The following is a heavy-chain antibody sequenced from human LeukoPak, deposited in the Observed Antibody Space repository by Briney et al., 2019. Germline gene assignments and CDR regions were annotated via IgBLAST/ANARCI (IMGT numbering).Heavy chain of an antibody. D-gene: IGHD5-12*01. CDR2: INHSGST. Sequence: SGTLSLTCAVYGGSFSGHYWSWIRQPPGKGLEWIGEINHSGSTNYNPSLKSRVTISVDTSKNQFSLKLSSVTAADTAVYYCARDDVDIVATISGVFDYWGQGTLVTVSS. J-gene: IGHJ4*02. CDR1: GGSFSGHY. V-gene: IGHV4-34*01. CDR3: ARDDVDIVATISGVFDY.